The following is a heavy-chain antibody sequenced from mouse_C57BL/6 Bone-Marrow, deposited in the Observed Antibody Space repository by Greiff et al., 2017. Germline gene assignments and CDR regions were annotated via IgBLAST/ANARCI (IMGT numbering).Heavy chain of an antibody. CDR3: ARIYYSLFDY. V-gene: IGHV1-63*01. Sequence: LVESGAELVRPGTSVKMSCKASGYTFTNYWIGWAKQRPGHGLEWIGDIYPGGGYTNYNEKFKGKATLTADKSSSTAYMQFSSLTSEDSAIYYCARIYYSLFDYWGQGTTLTVSS. D-gene: IGHD1-1*01. CDR2: IYPGGGYT. J-gene: IGHJ2*01. CDR1: GYTFTNYW.